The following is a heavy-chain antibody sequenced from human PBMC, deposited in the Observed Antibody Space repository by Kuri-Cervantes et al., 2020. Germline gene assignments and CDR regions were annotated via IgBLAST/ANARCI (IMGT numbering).Heavy chain of an antibody. J-gene: IGHJ6*02. CDR2: ISAYNGNT. CDR1: GYTFTSYG. V-gene: IGHV1-18*01. CDR3: ATCTVRGVPGYYYYGMDV. Sequence: ASVKVSCKASGYTFTSYGISWVRQAPGQGLEWMGWISAYNGNTNYAQKLQGRVTMTTDTSTSTAYMELRSLRSEDTAVYYCATCTVRGVPGYYYYGMDVWGQGTTVTVSS. D-gene: IGHD3-10*01.